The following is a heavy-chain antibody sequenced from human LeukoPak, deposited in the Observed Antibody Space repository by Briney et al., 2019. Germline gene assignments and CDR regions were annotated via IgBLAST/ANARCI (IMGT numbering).Heavy chain of an antibody. J-gene: IGHJ4*02. CDR1: GFTFSRYS. Sequence: GGSLRLSCAASGFTFSRYSMHWVRQAPGKGLEWVAIIWYDGRGKYYADSVKGRFTISRDNSNNTLFLQMNSLRVEDTALYYCAKDYSSSWDYWGQGTLVTVSS. V-gene: IGHV3-33*06. D-gene: IGHD6-13*01. CDR3: AKDYSSSWDY. CDR2: IWYDGRGK.